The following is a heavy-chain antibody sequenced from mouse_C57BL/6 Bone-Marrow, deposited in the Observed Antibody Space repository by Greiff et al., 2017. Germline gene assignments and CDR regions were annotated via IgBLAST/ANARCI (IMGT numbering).Heavy chain of an antibody. J-gene: IGHJ2*01. V-gene: IGHV1-50*01. Sequence: QVQLQQPGAELVKPGASVKLSCKASGYTFTSYWMQWVKQRPGQGLEWIGEIDPSDSYTNYNQKFKGKATLTVDTSSSTAYMQLSRQTSEDSAVYYWAINHYRGKGTTLTDTS. D-gene: IGHD6-1*01. CDR2: IDPSDSYT. CDR1: GYTFTSYW. CDR3: AINHY.